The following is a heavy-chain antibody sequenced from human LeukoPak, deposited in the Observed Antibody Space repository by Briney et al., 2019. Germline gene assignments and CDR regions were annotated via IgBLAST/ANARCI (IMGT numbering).Heavy chain of an antibody. CDR3: ARAPPQYYYDSSGYTS. CDR2: IYYSGST. CDR1: GGSISSYY. D-gene: IGHD3-22*01. V-gene: IGHV4-59*01. Sequence: SETLSLTRTVSGGSISSYYWSWIRQPPGKGLEWIGYIYYSGSTNYNPSLKSRVTISVDTSKNQFSLKLSSVTAADTAVYYCARAPPQYYYDSSGYTSWGQGTLVTVSS. J-gene: IGHJ5*02.